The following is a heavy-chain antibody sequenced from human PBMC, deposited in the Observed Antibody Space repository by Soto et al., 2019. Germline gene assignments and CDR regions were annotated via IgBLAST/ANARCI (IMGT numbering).Heavy chain of an antibody. V-gene: IGHV3-23*01. CDR3: VKEQIFALRDSGLGYCSGERCYFH. CDR1: GFTFGSYA. D-gene: IGHD2-15*01. J-gene: IGHJ4*02. Sequence: PGESLKISCSASGFTFGSYAMSWVRQAPGKGLEWVSVIGGSGDNTYYADSVKGRFTISRDYSKSTLFLQMNSLRVEDTAVYYCVKEQIFALRDSGLGYCSGERCYFHWGQGTLVTVSS. CDR2: IGGSGDNT.